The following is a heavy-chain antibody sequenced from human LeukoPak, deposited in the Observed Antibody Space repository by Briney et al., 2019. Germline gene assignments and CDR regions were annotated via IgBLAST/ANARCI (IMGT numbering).Heavy chain of an antibody. CDR2: IITDGSST. CDR3: VREDVNGGIDY. Sequence: QPGESLRLSCAASGFTFRIYWVHCEPKAPGEGGVCVSRIITDGSSTKYADFVGRRVTISRDNAKNTLYLQMNSLRAEDTDVYYCVREDVNGGIDYWGQGTMVT. J-gene: IGHJ4*02. D-gene: IGHD5-24*01. V-gene: IGHV3-74*01. CDR1: GFTFRIYW.